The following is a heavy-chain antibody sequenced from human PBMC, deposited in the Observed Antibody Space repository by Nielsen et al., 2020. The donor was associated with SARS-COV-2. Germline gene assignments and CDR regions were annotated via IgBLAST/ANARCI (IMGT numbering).Heavy chain of an antibody. V-gene: IGHV3-74*01. CDR3: AGGADFWSGTQKYYMDV. CDR2: INPSGSGT. J-gene: IGHJ6*03. D-gene: IGHD3-3*01. Sequence: GGSLRLSCSASGFTFSSTWMDWVRQAPGQGLVWVSRINPSGSGTAYADSVKGRFAVSRDNAENTVVLQIHSLRVKDTAVYYCAGGADFWSGTQKYYMDVWGKGTTVTVSS. CDR1: GFTFSSTW.